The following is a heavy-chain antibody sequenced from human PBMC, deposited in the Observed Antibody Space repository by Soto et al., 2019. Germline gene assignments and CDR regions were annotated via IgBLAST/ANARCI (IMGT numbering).Heavy chain of an antibody. CDR3: TRDAITMVRGVITMKPPYYYYYMDV. CDR2: IRSKAYGGTT. Sequence: GGSLGLSCAASGFTVGDYAMSWFRQAPGKGLEWVGFIRSKAYGGTTEYAASVKGRFTISRDDSKSIAYLQMNSLKTEDTAVYYCTRDAITMVRGVITMKPPYYYYYMDVWAKGTTVTVSS. D-gene: IGHD3-10*01. V-gene: IGHV3-49*03. CDR1: GFTVGDYA. J-gene: IGHJ6*03.